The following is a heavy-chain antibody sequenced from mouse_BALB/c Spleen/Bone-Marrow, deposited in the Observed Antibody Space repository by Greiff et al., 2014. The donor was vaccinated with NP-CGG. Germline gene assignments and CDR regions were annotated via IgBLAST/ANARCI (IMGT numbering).Heavy chain of an antibody. CDR2: IYPGDGDT. V-gene: IGHV1-87*01. CDR3: ARDEHYFDY. J-gene: IGHJ2*01. CDR1: GYTFTSYW. Sequence: VHLVESXAELARPGASVKLSCKASGYTFTSYWMQWVKQRPGQGLEWIGAIYPGDGDTRYTQKFKGKATLTADKSSSTAYMQLSSLASEDSAVCYCARDEHYFDYWGQGTTLTVSS.